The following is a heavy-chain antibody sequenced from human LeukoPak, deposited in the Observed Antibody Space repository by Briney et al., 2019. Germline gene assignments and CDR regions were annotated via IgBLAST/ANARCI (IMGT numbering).Heavy chain of an antibody. J-gene: IGHJ4*02. CDR2: INPNSGGT. D-gene: IGHD6-19*01. V-gene: IGHV1-2*02. CDR3: ARGQKQWLVAGHIDY. Sequence: ASVKVSCKASGYTFTGYYMHWVRQAPGRGLEWMGWINPNSGGTNYAQKFQGRVTMTRDTSISTAYMELSRLRSDDTAVYYCARGQKQWLVAGHIDYWGQGTLVTVSS. CDR1: GYTFTGYY.